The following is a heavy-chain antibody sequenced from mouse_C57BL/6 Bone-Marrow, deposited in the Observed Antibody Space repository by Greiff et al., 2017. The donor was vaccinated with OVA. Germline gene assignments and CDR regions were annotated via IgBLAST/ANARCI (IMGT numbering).Heavy chain of an antibody. CDR3: AREDGYYFYYYAMDY. J-gene: IGHJ4*01. Sequence: VQLKQPGAELVKPGASVKMSCKASGYTFTSYWITWVKQRPGQGLEWIGDIYPGSGSTNYNEKFKSKATLTVDTSSSTAYMQLSSLTSEDSAVYYCAREDGYYFYYYAMDYWGQGTSVTVSS. CDR2: IYPGSGST. CDR1: GYTFTSYW. D-gene: IGHD2-3*01. V-gene: IGHV1-55*01.